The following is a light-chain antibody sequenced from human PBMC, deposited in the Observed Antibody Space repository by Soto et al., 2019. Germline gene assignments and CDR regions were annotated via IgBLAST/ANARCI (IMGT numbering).Light chain of an antibody. Sequence: EIVLTQSPGTLSLSPGERATLSCRASQSVSSSYLAWYQQKPGQAPRLLIYGASSRATGIPERFSGSGSETDFPLTISRLEPEDFAVYYCQQYGSSSLTFGQGTKVEIK. V-gene: IGKV3-20*01. CDR3: QQYGSSSLT. CDR2: GAS. J-gene: IGKJ1*01. CDR1: QSVSSSY.